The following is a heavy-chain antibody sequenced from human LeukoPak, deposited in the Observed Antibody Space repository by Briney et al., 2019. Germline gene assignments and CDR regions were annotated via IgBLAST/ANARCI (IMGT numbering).Heavy chain of an antibody. CDR1: GFTFSSYG. V-gene: IGHV3-48*01. CDR2: ISSSSSTI. CDR3: ARAKRNGFDI. Sequence: PGGSLRLSCAASGFTFSSYGMHWVRQAPGKGLEWVSYISSSSSTIYYADSVKGRFTISRDNAKNSLYLQMNSLRAEDTAVYYCARAKRNGFDIWGQGTMISVSS. J-gene: IGHJ3*02.